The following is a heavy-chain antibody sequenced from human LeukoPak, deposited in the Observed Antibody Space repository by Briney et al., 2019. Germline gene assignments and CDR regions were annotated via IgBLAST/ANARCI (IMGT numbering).Heavy chain of an antibody. Sequence: SETLSLTCTVSGGSIGSYYWSWIRQPPGKGLEWIGYIYYSGSTNYNPSLKSRVTISVDTSKNQFSLKLGSVTAADTAVYYCARGGSSWHVGLDYWGQGTLVTVSS. V-gene: IGHV4-59*01. J-gene: IGHJ4*02. CDR3: ARGGSSWHVGLDY. CDR2: IYYSGST. CDR1: GGSIGSYY. D-gene: IGHD6-13*01.